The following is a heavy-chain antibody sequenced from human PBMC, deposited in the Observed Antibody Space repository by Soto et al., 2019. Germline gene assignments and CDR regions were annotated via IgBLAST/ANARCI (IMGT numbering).Heavy chain of an antibody. D-gene: IGHD6-13*01. V-gene: IGHV3-23*01. Sequence: GGSLRLSCAASGFTFSSYAMSWVRQAPGKGLEWVSAISGSGGSTYYADSVKGRFTISRDNSKNTLYLQMNSLRAEDTAVYYCAKGGYSSSWYRFKFDYWGQGTLVTVSS. J-gene: IGHJ4*02. CDR1: GFTFSSYA. CDR2: ISGSGGST. CDR3: AKGGYSSSWYRFKFDY.